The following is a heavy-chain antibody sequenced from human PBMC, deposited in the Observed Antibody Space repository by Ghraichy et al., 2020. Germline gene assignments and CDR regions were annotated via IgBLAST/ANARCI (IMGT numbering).Heavy chain of an antibody. V-gene: IGHV4-59*01. CDR2: IYYSGST. CDR1: GGSISSYY. J-gene: IGHJ6*02. CDR3: ARDTKEGRASSGWSRSYYYYYGMDV. Sequence: SETLSLTCTVSGGSISSYYWSWIRQPPGKGLEWIGYIYYSGSTNYNPSLKSRVTISVDTSKNQFSLKLSSVTAADTAVYYCARDTKEGRASSGWSRSYYYYYGMDVWGQGTTVTVSS. D-gene: IGHD6-19*01.